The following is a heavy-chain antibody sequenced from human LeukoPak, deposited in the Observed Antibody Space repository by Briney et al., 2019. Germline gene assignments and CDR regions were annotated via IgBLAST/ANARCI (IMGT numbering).Heavy chain of an antibody. CDR2: IKQDGSEK. V-gene: IGHV3-7*01. D-gene: IGHD3-3*01. CDR3: ARDKMEWLLYARVAGAFDI. J-gene: IGHJ3*02. CDR1: GFTFSGYW. Sequence: GGSLRLSCAASGFTFSGYWMSWVRQAPGKGLEWVANIKQDGSEKYYVDSVKGRFTISRDNAKNSMYLQMNSLRAEDTAVYYCARDKMEWLLYARVAGAFDIWGQGTMVTVSS.